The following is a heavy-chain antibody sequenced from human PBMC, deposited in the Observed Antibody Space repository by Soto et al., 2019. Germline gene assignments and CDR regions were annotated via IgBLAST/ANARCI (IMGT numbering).Heavy chain of an antibody. CDR2: ITSSGSYI. D-gene: IGHD3-10*01. CDR3: ARDGEAHYGLDV. Sequence: GGSLRLSCAASGFIFSSYSINWVRQAPGKGLEWVSFITSSGSYIFYADSLKGRFTVSRDNAKNSVYLHMSSLRAEDTAVYYCARDGEAHYGLDVWGQGTLVTVSS. J-gene: IGHJ6*02. V-gene: IGHV3-21*01. CDR1: GFIFSSYS.